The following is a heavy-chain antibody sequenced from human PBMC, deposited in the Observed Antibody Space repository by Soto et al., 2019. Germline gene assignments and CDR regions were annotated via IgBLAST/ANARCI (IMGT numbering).Heavy chain of an antibody. CDR1: GFSLSSTRMA. J-gene: IGHJ4*02. Sequence: QITLKESGPTLVKPTQTLTLTCTFSGFSLSSTRMAVGWIRQPPGKALEWLALIYWDDDKRYSPFLKSRLTITKDTTKNQMVLTKYNMDHVDTARNYCTHIVVAGLGYYFDYWGQGTLVTVSS. V-gene: IGHV2-5*02. D-gene: IGHD6-19*01. CDR2: IYWDDDK. CDR3: THIVVAGLGYYFDY.